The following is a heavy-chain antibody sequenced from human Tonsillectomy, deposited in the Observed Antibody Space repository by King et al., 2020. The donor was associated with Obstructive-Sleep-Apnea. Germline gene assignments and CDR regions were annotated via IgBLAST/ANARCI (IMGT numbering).Heavy chain of an antibody. CDR3: AGWRGGSGNIDY. CDR1: GGSINSGDYY. Sequence: VQLQESGPGLVKPSQTLSLTCTVSGGSINSGDYYWTWIRQPPGKGLEWIGFIYHSGSTYFNPSLRSRVTVSIDTSRNQFSLNLNSVTAADTAVYFCAGWRGGSGNIDYWGQGILVTVSS. D-gene: IGHD3-10*01. V-gene: IGHV4-30-4*01. CDR2: IYHSGST. J-gene: IGHJ4*02.